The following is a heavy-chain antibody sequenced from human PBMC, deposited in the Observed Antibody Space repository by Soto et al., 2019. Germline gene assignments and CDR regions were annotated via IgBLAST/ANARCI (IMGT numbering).Heavy chain of an antibody. CDR3: ARRRDLRSNWFDP. V-gene: IGHV4-39*01. D-gene: IGHD5-12*01. CDR2: IYYSGST. Sequence: QLQLQESGPGLVKPSETLSLTCTVSGGSISSSSYYWGWIRQPPGKGLEWIGSIYYSGSTYYNPSLKSRVTISVDTSKNQFSLKLSSVTAADTAVYYCARRRDLRSNWFDPWGQGTLVTVSS. J-gene: IGHJ5*02. CDR1: GGSISSSSYY.